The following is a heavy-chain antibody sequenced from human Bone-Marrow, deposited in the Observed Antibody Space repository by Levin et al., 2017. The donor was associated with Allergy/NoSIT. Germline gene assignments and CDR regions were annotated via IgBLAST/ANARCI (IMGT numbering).Heavy chain of an antibody. CDR3: ARVVPNYDFWSGYYRRRYYYGMDV. D-gene: IGHD3-3*01. V-gene: IGHV1-8*01. J-gene: IGHJ6*02. Sequence: GASVKVSCKASGYTFTSYDINWVRQATGQGLEWMGWMNPNSGNTGYAQKFQGRVTMTRNTSISTAYMELSSLRSEDTAVYYCARVVPNYDFWSGYYRRRYYYGMDVWGQGTTVTVSS. CDR1: GYTFTSYD. CDR2: MNPNSGNT.